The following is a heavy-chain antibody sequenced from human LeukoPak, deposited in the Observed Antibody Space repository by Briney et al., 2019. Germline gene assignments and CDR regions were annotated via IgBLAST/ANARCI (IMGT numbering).Heavy chain of an antibody. CDR2: IIPIFGTA. J-gene: IGHJ4*02. CDR1: GGTFSSYA. CDR3: ARVRVSSEGFLDY. D-gene: IGHD2-15*01. V-gene: IGHV1-69*13. Sequence: GASVKVSCKASGGTFSSYAISWVRQAPGQGLEWMGGIIPIFGTANYAQKFQGRVTITADESTSTAYMELSSLRSEDTAVYYCARVRVSSEGFLDYWGQGTLVTVSS.